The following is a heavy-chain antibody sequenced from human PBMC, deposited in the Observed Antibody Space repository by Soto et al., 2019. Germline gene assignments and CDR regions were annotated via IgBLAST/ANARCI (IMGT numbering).Heavy chain of an antibody. CDR2: ISGSGGST. J-gene: IGHJ6*02. Sequence: GGSLRLSCAASGFTFSSYAMSWVRQAPGKGLEWVSAISGSGGSTYYADSVKGRFTISRDNSKNTLYLQMNSLRAEDTAVYYCAKGRTLRIGSRHRDYYGMDVWGQGTTVTVSS. V-gene: IGHV3-23*01. CDR3: AKGRTLRIGSRHRDYYGMDV. D-gene: IGHD1-26*01. CDR1: GFTFSSYA.